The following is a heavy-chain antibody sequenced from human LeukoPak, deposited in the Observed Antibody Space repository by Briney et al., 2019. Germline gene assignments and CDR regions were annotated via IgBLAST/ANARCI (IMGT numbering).Heavy chain of an antibody. V-gene: IGHV3-33*01. J-gene: IGHJ5*02. CDR2: IWYDGSNK. CDR1: GFTFSSYG. Sequence: GRSLRLSCAASGFTFSSYGMHWVRQAPGKGLEWVAVIWYDGSNKYYADSVKGRFTISRDNSKNTLYLQMNSLRAEDTAVYYCARDLLDMGSGSLMGNWFDPWGQGTLVTVSS. D-gene: IGHD3-10*01. CDR3: ARDLLDMGSGSLMGNWFDP.